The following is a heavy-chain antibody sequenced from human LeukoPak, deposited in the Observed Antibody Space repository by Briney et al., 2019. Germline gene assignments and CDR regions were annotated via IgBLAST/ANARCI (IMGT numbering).Heavy chain of an antibody. D-gene: IGHD3-10*01. V-gene: IGHV3-23*01. CDR2: ISGSGGST. Sequence: GGSLRLSCAATGFTFSSYAMSWVRQAPGKGLEWVSAISGSGGSTYYADSVKGRFTISRDNSRNTLYLQMNSLRAEDTAVYYCARAYGSGSYYLVDYWGQGTLVTVSS. CDR1: GFTFSSYA. J-gene: IGHJ4*02. CDR3: ARAYGSGSYYLVDY.